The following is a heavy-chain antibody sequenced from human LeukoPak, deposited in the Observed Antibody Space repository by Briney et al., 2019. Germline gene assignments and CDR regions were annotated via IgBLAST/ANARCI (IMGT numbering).Heavy chain of an antibody. CDR1: GGSISNYY. D-gene: IGHD6-19*01. Sequence: SETLSLTCTVSGGSISNYYWSWIRQPPGKGLEWIGYIYYSGSTNYNPSLKSRVTISVDTSKNQFSLKLSSVTAADTAVYYCARSYLGGWYYFDYWGQGTLVTVSS. CDR2: IYYSGST. J-gene: IGHJ4*02. V-gene: IGHV4-59*01. CDR3: ARSYLGGWYYFDY.